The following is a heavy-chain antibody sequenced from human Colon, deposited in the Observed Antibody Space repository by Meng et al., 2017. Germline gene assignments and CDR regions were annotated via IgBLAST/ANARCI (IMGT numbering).Heavy chain of an antibody. D-gene: IGHD3-22*01. CDR2: IDYSGST. Sequence: QLQMQESGPGVVKPSEALSLPCSVSGGSISSSNYYWGWIRQPPGKGLEWIGSIDYSGSTYYNPSLKSRVTISVDTSKNQFSLKLSSVTAAGTAMYYCATSDSSGYYLDYWGQGTLVTVSS. CDR3: ATSDSSGYYLDY. CDR1: GGSISSSNYY. V-gene: IGHV4-39*01. J-gene: IGHJ4*02.